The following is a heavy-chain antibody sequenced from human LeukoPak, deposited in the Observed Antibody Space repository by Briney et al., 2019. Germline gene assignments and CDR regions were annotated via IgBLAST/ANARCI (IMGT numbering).Heavy chain of an antibody. CDR2: IYYSGST. D-gene: IGHD3-10*01. CDR3: ARFQRYYGSGTQDWFDP. V-gene: IGHV4-61*08. Sequence: PPETLSLTCAVSGGSISSGGYSGSWIRQPPGKGLEWIGYIYYSGSTNYNPSLKSRVTISVDTSKNQFSLKLSSVTAADTAVYYCARFQRYYGSGTQDWFDPWGQGTLVTVSS. J-gene: IGHJ5*02. CDR1: GGSISSGGYS.